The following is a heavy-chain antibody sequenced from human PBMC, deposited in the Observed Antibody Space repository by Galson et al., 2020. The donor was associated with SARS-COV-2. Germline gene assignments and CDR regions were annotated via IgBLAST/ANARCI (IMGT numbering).Heavy chain of an antibody. Sequence: SETLSLTCAVYRGSFSGYYWTWIRQTPGKGMEWIGEINHRGSTNYNPSLKSRVTMSIDTSKNQFSLKLSSVTAADTAVYFCARGSYDSSDYPTSEFDFWGQGTLVTVSS. D-gene: IGHD3-22*01. CDR2: INHRGST. V-gene: IGHV4-34*01. J-gene: IGHJ4*02. CDR3: ARGSYDSSDYPTSEFDF. CDR1: RGSFSGYY.